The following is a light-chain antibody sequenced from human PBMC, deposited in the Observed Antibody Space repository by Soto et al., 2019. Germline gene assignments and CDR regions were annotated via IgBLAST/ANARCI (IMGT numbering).Light chain of an antibody. J-gene: IGLJ2*01. CDR2: DVS. V-gene: IGLV2-11*01. CDR3: CSYAGSYPVV. CDR1: SSDVGGYNY. Sequence: QSVLTQPRSVSGSPGQSVTIXCTGTSSDVGGYNYVSWYQQHPGKAPKLMIYDVSKRPSGVPDRFSGSKSGNTAALTISGRQAEDEADYYCCSYAGSYPVVFGGGTKLTVL.